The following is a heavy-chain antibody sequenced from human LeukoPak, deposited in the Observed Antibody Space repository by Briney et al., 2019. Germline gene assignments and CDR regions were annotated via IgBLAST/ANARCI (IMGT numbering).Heavy chain of an antibody. J-gene: IGHJ5*02. Sequence: GGSLRLPCAASGFTFSSYAMSWVRQAPGKGLEWVSAISGSGGSTYYADSVKGRFTISRDNSKNTLYLQMNSLRAEDTAVYYCAKAPDSSGWYGGWFDPWGQGTLVTVSS. CDR2: ISGSGGST. V-gene: IGHV3-23*01. CDR3: AKAPDSSGWYGGWFDP. CDR1: GFTFSSYA. D-gene: IGHD6-19*01.